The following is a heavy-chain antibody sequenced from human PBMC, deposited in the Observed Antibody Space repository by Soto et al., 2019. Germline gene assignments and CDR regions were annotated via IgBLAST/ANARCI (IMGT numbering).Heavy chain of an antibody. J-gene: IGHJ6*02. CDR1: GGTFSSYA. CDR3: ARENIVATIRNYYYYYGMDV. CDR2: IIPIFGTA. V-gene: IGHV1-69*01. Sequence: QVQLVQSGAEVKKPGSSVKVSCTASGGTFSSYAISWVRQAPGQGLEWMGGIIPIFGTANYAQKFQGRVTITADESTSTAYMELSSLRSEDTAVYYCARENIVATIRNYYYYYGMDVWGQGTTVTVSS. D-gene: IGHD5-12*01.